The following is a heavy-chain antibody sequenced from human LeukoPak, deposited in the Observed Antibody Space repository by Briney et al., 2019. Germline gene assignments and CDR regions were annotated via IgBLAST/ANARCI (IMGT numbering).Heavy chain of an antibody. CDR3: AKGADGSGSYSPFGY. V-gene: IGHV3-21*04. Sequence: GGSLRLSCAASGFTFSSYSMNWVRQAPGKGLEWVSSISSSSSYIYYADSVKGRFTISRDNAKNTLYLQMNSLRAEDTAVYYCAKGADGSGSYSPFGYWGQGTLVTVSS. CDR2: ISSSSSYI. J-gene: IGHJ4*02. CDR1: GFTFSSYS. D-gene: IGHD3-10*01.